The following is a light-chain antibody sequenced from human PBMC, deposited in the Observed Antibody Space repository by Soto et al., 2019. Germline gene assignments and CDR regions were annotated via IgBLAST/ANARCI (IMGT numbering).Light chain of an antibody. CDR1: QSVSSR. Sequence: EIVMTQSPGTLSLSPGERATLSCRASQSVSSRLAWYQQKPGQAPRLLISGASSRATGIPARFSGSGSGTDFTLTISSLEPEDFAVYYCQQRSNWITFGQGTRLEIK. CDR2: GAS. V-gene: IGKV3-11*01. CDR3: QQRSNWIT. J-gene: IGKJ5*01.